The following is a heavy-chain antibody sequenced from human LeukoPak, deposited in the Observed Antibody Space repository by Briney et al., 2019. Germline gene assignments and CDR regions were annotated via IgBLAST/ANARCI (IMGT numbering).Heavy chain of an antibody. J-gene: IGHJ3*02. CDR3: ARGGFVYYDFWSGYRDAFDI. CDR1: GDSISSGGYS. V-gene: IGHV4-34*01. Sequence: SETLSLTCAVSGDSISSGGYSWSWIRQPPGKGLEWIGEINHSGSTNYNPSLKSRVTISVDTSKNQFSLKLSSVTAADTAVYYCARGGFVYYDFWSGYRDAFDIWGQGTMVTVSS. D-gene: IGHD3-3*01. CDR2: INHSGST.